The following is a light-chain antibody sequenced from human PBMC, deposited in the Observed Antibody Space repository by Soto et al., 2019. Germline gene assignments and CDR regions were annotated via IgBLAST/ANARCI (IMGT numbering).Light chain of an antibody. CDR3: QQRSNWPPG. CDR1: QSVSSY. CDR2: DAS. Sequence: EIVLTQSPATLSLSPGERATLSCRASQSVSSYLAWYQQKPGQAPRLLIYDASNRATGIPARFSGSGSGTDFTLTISSLEPEDFAVYYCQQRSNWPPGFGQGTKVAIK. J-gene: IGKJ1*01. V-gene: IGKV3-11*01.